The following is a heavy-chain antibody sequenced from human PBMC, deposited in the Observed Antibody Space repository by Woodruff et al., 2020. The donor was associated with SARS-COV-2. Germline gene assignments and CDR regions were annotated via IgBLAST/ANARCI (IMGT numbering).Heavy chain of an antibody. V-gene: IGHV4-4*02. CDR3: AIADRGRYFDY. J-gene: IGHJ4*02. CDR2: ISHSGST. Sequence: GLEWIGEISHSGSTNYNSSLQSRVTISIDKSKNQFSLKLSSVTAADTAVYYCAIADRGRYFDYWGQGTVVTVSS. D-gene: IGHD3-16*01.